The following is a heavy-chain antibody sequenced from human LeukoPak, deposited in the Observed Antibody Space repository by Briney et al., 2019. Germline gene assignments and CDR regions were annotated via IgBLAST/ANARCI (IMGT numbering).Heavy chain of an antibody. V-gene: IGHV1-2*02. Sequence: GASVKVSCRASGYTFTGHYMHWVRQAPGQGLEGMGWIYPTSGDIDYSHIFEDRVTMTRNTSISTAYLELSGLRSDDTAVYYCARAAIAVAGDYHYHYMDVWGKGTTVTVSS. J-gene: IGHJ6*03. CDR3: ARAAIAVAGDYHYHYMDV. CDR2: IYPTSGDI. D-gene: IGHD6-19*01. CDR1: GYTFTGHY.